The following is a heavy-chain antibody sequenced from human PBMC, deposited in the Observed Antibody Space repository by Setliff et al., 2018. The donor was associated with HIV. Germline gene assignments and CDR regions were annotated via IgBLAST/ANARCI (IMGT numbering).Heavy chain of an antibody. J-gene: IGHJ4*02. CDR1: DDSISSYY. CDR2: IYYTGTT. V-gene: IGHV4-59*01. CDR3: ARGVRGVIIDWYYFDY. D-gene: IGHD3-10*01. Sequence: SETLSLTCTVSDDSISSYYWSWIRQPPGKGLEWIGFIYYTGTTNYNPSLKSRVTISMDTSKKHFSLKLSSVTAADTAVYYCARGVRGVIIDWYYFDYWGQGTLVTVSS.